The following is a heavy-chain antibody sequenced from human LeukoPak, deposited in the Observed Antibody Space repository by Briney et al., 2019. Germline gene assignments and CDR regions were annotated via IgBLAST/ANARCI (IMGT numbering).Heavy chain of an antibody. D-gene: IGHD4-23*01. V-gene: IGHV4-4*02. CDR3: ARNGGHSDFDH. Sequence: SETLSLTCAVSSGSISSRGCWTWVRQSPGKGLEWIGEIYYSGSTNYNPSLKNRVTISLDKSKNQFSLKPASVTAADTAMYYCARNGGHSDFDHWGPGTLVTVSS. CDR2: IYYSGST. CDR1: SGSISSRGC. J-gene: IGHJ4*02.